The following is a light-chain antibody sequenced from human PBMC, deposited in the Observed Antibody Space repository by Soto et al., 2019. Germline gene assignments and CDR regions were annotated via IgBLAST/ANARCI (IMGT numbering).Light chain of an antibody. CDR3: MQYNKWPLRT. CDR1: QSVRTS. CDR2: GAS. J-gene: IGKJ1*01. Sequence: PGERATLSCRASQSVRTSLAWYQQKPGQAPRLLIYGASNRATGIPARFSGSGSGTDFTLTINSLQSEDFGVYFCMQYNKWPLRTFGQGTKVDIK. V-gene: IGKV3D-15*01.